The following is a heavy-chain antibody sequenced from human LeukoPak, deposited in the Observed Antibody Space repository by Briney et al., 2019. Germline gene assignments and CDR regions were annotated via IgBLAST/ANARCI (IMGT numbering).Heavy chain of an antibody. J-gene: IGHJ6*02. CDR1: GFTFRTYS. V-gene: IGHV3-7*01. CDR3: ARDSYSSGYYLGTTTQNYYYYGMDV. CDR2: INQDESEK. Sequence: GSLRLSCAASGFTFRTYSMSWVRQAPGKGLEWVANINQDESEKYYVASVKGRFTISRDNAKNSLYLQMNSLRAEDTAVYYCARDSYSSGYYLGTTTQNYYYYGMDVWGQGTTVTVSS. D-gene: IGHD3-22*01.